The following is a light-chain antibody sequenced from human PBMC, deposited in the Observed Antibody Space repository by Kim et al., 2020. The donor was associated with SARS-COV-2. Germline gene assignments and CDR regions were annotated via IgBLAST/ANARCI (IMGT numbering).Light chain of an antibody. CDR3: QQYNNWPPT. V-gene: IGKV3-15*01. J-gene: IGKJ1*01. Sequence: ASPGERATRSCRASQSVSSNLAWYQQKPVQAPRLLIYGASTRATGIPARFSGSGSGTEFTLTISSLQSEDFAVYYCQQYNNWPPTFGQGTKVDIK. CDR1: QSVSSN. CDR2: GAS.